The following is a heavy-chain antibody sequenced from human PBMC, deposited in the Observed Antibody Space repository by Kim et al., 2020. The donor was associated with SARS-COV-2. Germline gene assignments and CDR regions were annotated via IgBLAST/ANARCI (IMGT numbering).Heavy chain of an antibody. Sequence: SVKVSCKASGGTFSSYAISWVRQAPGQGLEWMGGIIPIFGTANYAQKFQGRVTITADESTSTAYMELSSLRSEDTAVYYCARARGTAAAGHNYYYYGMDVWGQGTTVTVSS. D-gene: IGHD6-13*01. V-gene: IGHV1-69*13. J-gene: IGHJ6*02. CDR2: IIPIFGTA. CDR1: GGTFSSYA. CDR3: ARARGTAAAGHNYYYYGMDV.